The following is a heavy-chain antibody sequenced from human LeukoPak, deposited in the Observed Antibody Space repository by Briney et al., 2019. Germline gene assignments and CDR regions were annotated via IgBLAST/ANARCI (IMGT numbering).Heavy chain of an antibody. CDR2: IIPIFGTA. Sequence: GSSVKVSCKGSGGTFSSYAISGVRQAPGQGLEWMGGIIPIFGTANYAHKFQGRVTITADESTSTAYMELSSLRSEDTAVYYCARGAYYDILTGYLDYWGQGTLVTVSS. V-gene: IGHV1-69*01. J-gene: IGHJ4*02. CDR1: GGTFSSYA. CDR3: ARGAYYDILTGYLDY. D-gene: IGHD3-9*01.